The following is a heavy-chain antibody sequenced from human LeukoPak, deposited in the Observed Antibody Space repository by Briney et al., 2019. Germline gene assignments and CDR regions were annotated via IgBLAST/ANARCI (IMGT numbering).Heavy chain of an antibody. CDR3: ARKRHDFWSGHMDV. Sequence: ASVKVSCKASGYTFTGYYMHWVRQAPGQGRGWVGWINPNSGGTNYAQKFQGRVTMTGDTSISTAYMELSRLRSDDTAVYYCARKRHDFWSGHMDVWGKGTTVTVSS. CDR2: INPNSGGT. D-gene: IGHD3-3*01. J-gene: IGHJ6*03. CDR1: GYTFTGYY. V-gene: IGHV1-2*02.